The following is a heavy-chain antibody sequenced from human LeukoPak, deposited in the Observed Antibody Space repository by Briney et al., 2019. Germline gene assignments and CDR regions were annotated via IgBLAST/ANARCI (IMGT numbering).Heavy chain of an antibody. D-gene: IGHD3-10*01. V-gene: IGHV1-24*01. Sequence: GASVKVSCKVSGYTLTELSMHWVRQAPGKGLEWMGGFDPEDGETIYAQKFQGRVTMTEDTSTDTAYMELSSLRSEDTAVYYCATDSWGMVRGTSFDYWGQGTLVTVSS. CDR3: ATDSWGMVRGTSFDY. CDR1: GYTLTELS. J-gene: IGHJ4*02. CDR2: FDPEDGET.